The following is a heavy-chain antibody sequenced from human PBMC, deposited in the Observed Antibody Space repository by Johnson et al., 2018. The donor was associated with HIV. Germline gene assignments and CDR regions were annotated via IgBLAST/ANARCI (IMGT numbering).Heavy chain of an antibody. J-gene: IGHJ3*02. Sequence: QVQLVESGGGVVQPGRSVRLSCAASGLSFSDYGMHWVRQAPGKGLEWLANIREDGSDKYYAGSVKGRFTISRDNSKNTLYLQMNSLRPEDTAVYYCARVGRGRGTEDAFDIWGQGTMVTVSS. CDR3: ARVGRGRGTEDAFDI. CDR2: IREDGSDK. V-gene: IGHV3-33*08. D-gene: IGHD1-14*01. CDR1: GLSFSDYG.